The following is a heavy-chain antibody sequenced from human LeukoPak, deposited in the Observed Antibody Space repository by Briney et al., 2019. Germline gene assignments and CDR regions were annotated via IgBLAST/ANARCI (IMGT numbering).Heavy chain of an antibody. Sequence: PSETLSLTCTVSGGSISGYYWSWIRQPAGKGLEWIGRIYTSGTTNYNPSLKSRVTMSVDTSKNQFSLKLSSVTAADTAVYYCARTAPVNWFDPWGQGTLVTVSS. D-gene: IGHD4-17*01. CDR3: ARTAPVNWFDP. CDR1: GGSISGYY. V-gene: IGHV4-4*07. J-gene: IGHJ5*02. CDR2: IYTSGTT.